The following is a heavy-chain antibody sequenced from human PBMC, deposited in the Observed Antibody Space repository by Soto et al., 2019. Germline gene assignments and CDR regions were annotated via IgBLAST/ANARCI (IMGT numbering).Heavy chain of an antibody. CDR3: ARDRESRGSGREHNYYYYYMGV. J-gene: IGHJ6*03. Sequence: ASVKVSCKASGYTFTGYYMHWVRQAPGQGLEWMGWINPNSGGTNYAQKFQGWVTMTRDTSISTAYMELSRLRSDDTAVYYCARDRESRGSGREHNYYYYYMGVWGKGTTVTVSS. CDR1: GYTFTGYY. D-gene: IGHD3-10*01. CDR2: INPNSGGT. V-gene: IGHV1-2*04.